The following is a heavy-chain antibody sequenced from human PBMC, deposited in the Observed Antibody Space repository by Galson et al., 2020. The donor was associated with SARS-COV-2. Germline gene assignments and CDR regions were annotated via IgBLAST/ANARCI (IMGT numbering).Heavy chain of an antibody. V-gene: IGHV4-4*02. CDR1: GDSISSSTW. D-gene: IGHD5-12*01. CDR2: IYHSGDT. CDR3: ARDVRRPSDMVSTSLPY. Sequence: SETLSLTCAVSGDSISSSTWWNWVRQPPGKGQEWTGVIYHSGDTNFNPSLKSRVTLSVDKSKNQFSLRLRSVTAADTAVYYCARDVRRPSDMVSTSLPYWGQGSLVTV. J-gene: IGHJ4*02.